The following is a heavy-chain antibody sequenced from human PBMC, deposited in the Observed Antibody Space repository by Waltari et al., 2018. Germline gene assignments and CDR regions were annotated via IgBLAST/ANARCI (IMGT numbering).Heavy chain of an antibody. CDR3: AREVRAYGLDV. CDR2: ITPILDTS. D-gene: IGHD3-10*01. V-gene: IGHV1-69*10. J-gene: IGHJ6*02. Sequence: QVQLVQSGAEVKKPGSSVKVSCKDSGGPFGSYTINWVRQAPGQGLEYLGGITPILDTSEYAQKFQGRVTITADKSTTTTYMELRSLTSEDTAVYYCAREVRAYGLDVWGQGTRVTVSS. CDR1: GGPFGSYT.